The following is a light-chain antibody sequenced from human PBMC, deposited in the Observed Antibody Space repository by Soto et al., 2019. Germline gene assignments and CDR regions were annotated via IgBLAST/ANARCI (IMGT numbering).Light chain of an antibody. V-gene: IGLV1-40*01. J-gene: IGLJ2*01. CDR3: QSYDSSLSGWGV. CDR1: SSNIGAHYD. Sequence: QPVLTQPPSVSGAPGQRVTISCTGSSSNIGAHYDVHWYQQLPGTAPKLLIYGNSNRPSGVPDRFSGSKSGTSASLAITGLQAEDEADYYCQSYDSSLSGWGVFGGGTKLTVL. CDR2: GNS.